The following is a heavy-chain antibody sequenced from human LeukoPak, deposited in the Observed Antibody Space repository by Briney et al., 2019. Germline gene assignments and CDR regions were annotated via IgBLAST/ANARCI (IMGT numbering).Heavy chain of an antibody. V-gene: IGHV3-23*01. CDR1: GFTFSSYA. Sequence: PGGSLRLSCAASGFTFSSYAMSWVRHAPGKGLEGVSAISGSGGSTYCADSVKGRFTISRDNSKNTLYLQMNSLRAEDTAVYYCAKSRDGYNYPYAFDIWGQGTMVTVSS. CDR2: ISGSGGST. J-gene: IGHJ3*02. CDR3: AKSRDGYNYPYAFDI. D-gene: IGHD5-24*01.